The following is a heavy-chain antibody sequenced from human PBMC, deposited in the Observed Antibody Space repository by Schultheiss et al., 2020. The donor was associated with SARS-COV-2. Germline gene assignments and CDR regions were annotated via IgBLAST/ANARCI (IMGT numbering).Heavy chain of an antibody. CDR3: ARGKVVRGVIRYNWFDP. Sequence: SETLSLTCAVYGGSFSAYYWNWIRQPPGKGLEWIGEINHRGSTNYNPSLKSRVTISVDMSKNQFSLKLSSVTAADTAVYYCARGKVVRGVIRYNWFDPWGQGILVTVSS. CDR2: INHRGST. CDR1: GGSFSAYY. V-gene: IGHV4-34*01. D-gene: IGHD3-10*01. J-gene: IGHJ5*02.